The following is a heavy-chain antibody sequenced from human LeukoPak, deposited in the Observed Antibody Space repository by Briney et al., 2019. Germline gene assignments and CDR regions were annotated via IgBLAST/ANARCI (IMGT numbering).Heavy chain of an antibody. Sequence: ASVKVSCKASGYTFTSYGISWGRQAPGQGLEWMGWISAYNGNTNYAQKLQGRVTMTTDTSTSTAYMELRSLRSDDTAVYYCAREGYCSSTSCPQYYYYGMDVWGQGTTVTVSS. D-gene: IGHD2-2*01. CDR1: GYTFTSYG. CDR3: AREGYCSSTSCPQYYYYGMDV. CDR2: ISAYNGNT. J-gene: IGHJ6*02. V-gene: IGHV1-18*01.